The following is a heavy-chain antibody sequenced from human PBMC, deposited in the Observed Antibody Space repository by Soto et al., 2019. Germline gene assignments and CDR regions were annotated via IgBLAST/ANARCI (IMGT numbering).Heavy chain of an antibody. D-gene: IGHD3-3*01. V-gene: IGHV2-5*02. J-gene: IGHJ3*02. CDR3: AHRLRNIFGVVTDAFDI. CDR1: GFSLSTSGVG. Sequence: QITLKESGPTLVKPTQTLTLTCTFSGFSLSTSGVGVGWIRQPPGTALEWLALIYWDDDKRYSPSLKSRLTITKDTSKNQVVLTMTNMDPVDTATYYCAHRLRNIFGVVTDAFDIRGQGTMVTVSS. CDR2: IYWDDDK.